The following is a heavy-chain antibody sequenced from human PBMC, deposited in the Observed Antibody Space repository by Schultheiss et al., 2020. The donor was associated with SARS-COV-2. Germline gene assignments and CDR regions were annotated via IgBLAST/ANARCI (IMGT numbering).Heavy chain of an antibody. CDR2: IWYDGSNK. CDR3: AKTSSIVLTSYYYGMDV. CDR1: GFTFSSYA. Sequence: GGSLRLSCAASGFTFSSYAMSWVRQAPGKGLEWVAVIWYDGSNKYYADSVKGRFTISRDNSKNTLYLQMNSLRAEDTAVYYCAKTSSIVLTSYYYGMDVWGQGTLVTVSS. D-gene: IGHD2-8*01. J-gene: IGHJ6*02. V-gene: IGHV3-33*06.